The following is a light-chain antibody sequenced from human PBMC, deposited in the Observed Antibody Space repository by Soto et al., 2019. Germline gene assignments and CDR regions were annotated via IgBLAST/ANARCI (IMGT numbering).Light chain of an antibody. J-gene: IGKJ5*01. CDR2: GAS. CDR3: QQLKIYPIT. CDR1: QGIRRY. Sequence: DIQLTQSPSLLSASVGDRVTITCRASQGIRRYLAWYEQKPGKAPKLLIYGASTLQSGVPSRFSGSGSGTEFTLTISSLQPEDFATYYCQQLKIYPITFDQGTRLEIK. V-gene: IGKV1-9*01.